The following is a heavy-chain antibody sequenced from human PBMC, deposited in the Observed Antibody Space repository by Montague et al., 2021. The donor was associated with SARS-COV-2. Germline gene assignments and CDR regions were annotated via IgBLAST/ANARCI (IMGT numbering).Heavy chain of an antibody. CDR3: ARSTYCSGGSCERVLLNY. D-gene: IGHD2-15*01. Sequence: SETLPLTCTVSGGSISSSSYYWGWIRQPPGKGLEWIGSIYYSGSTYYNPSLKSRVTISVDTSKNQFSLKLSSVTAADTAVYYCARSTYCSGGSCERVLLNYWGQGTLVTVSS. CDR2: IYYSGST. V-gene: IGHV4-39*01. CDR1: GGSISSSSYY. J-gene: IGHJ4*02.